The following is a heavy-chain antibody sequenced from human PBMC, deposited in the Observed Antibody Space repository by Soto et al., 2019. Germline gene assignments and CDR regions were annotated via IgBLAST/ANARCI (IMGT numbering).Heavy chain of an antibody. D-gene: IGHD5-18*01. V-gene: IGHV3-64D*08. CDR3: ARHGYNYGGGYFDY. CDR1: GFTLSSYA. J-gene: IGHJ4*02. CDR2: ISSDGITT. Sequence: PGGSLRLSCSASGFTLSSYAMHWVRQAPGKGLEYVSAISSDGITTYYADSVKVRFIISRDISKNTLYLQMSSLRVEDTAVYYCARHGYNYGGGYFDYWGQGTLVTVSS.